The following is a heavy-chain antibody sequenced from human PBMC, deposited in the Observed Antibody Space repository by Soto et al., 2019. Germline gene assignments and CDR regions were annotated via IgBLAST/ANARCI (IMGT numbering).Heavy chain of an antibody. Sequence: QIQLVQSGGGVKTPGASMKVSCTTSRYTFTSHGIAWVRQAPGQGLEWMGWISTFNGKTDYAQKFQGRVTMTADTIASTVDMELRSLRSDDTAVYFCARLLTEGATFREDAFDLWGQGRKVTDSS. CDR1: RYTFTSHG. CDR3: ARLLTEGATFREDAFDL. D-gene: IGHD3-9*01. V-gene: IGHV1-18*01. CDR2: ISTFNGKT. J-gene: IGHJ3*01.